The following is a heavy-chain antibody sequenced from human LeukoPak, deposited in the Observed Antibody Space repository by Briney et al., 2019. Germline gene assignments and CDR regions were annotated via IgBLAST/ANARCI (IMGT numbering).Heavy chain of an antibody. CDR1: GDSVSINSAA. CDR3: AREGDWQLGTLDY. V-gene: IGHV6-1*01. D-gene: IGHD6-6*01. CDR2: TYYRSKWYN. J-gene: IGHJ4*02. Sequence: SQTLSLTYAISGDSVSINSAAWNWIRQSPARGLEWLGRTYYRSKWYNDYAVSVKSRITINPDTSKNQFSLQLNSVTPEDTAVYYCAREGDWQLGTLDYWGQGTLVTVSS.